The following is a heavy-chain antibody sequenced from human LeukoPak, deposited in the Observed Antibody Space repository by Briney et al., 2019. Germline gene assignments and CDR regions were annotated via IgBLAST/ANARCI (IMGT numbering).Heavy chain of an antibody. CDR3: ARNSGSYRFDY. CDR1: GGSIRSHY. CDR2: IHHSGNT. Sequence: SETLSLTCTVSGGSIRSHYWSWIRQPPGKGLEWIGDIHHSGNTKHNPSLKSRVTISLDTSKNQFSLNLRSVTAADTAVYCCARNSGSYRFDYWGQGTLVTVSS. D-gene: IGHD1-26*01. J-gene: IGHJ4*02. V-gene: IGHV4-4*09.